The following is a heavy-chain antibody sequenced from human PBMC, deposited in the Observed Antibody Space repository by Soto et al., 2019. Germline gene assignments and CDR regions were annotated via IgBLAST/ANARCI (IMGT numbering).Heavy chain of an antibody. CDR2: ISGSGGST. D-gene: IGHD2-15*01. CDR1: GFTFSSYA. CDR3: AKGDLGYCSGGSCYSFDY. J-gene: IGHJ4*02. V-gene: IGHV3-23*01. Sequence: PGGSLRLSCAASGFTFSSYAMSWVRQAQGKGLEWVSAISGSGGSTYYADSVKGRFTISRDNSKNTLYLQMNSLRAEDTAVYYCAKGDLGYCSGGSCYSFDYWGQGTLVTVSS.